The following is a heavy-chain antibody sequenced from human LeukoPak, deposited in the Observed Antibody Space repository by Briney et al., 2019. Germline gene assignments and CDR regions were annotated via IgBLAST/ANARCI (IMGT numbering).Heavy chain of an antibody. CDR1: GFTFSSYS. Sequence: GGSLRLSCAASGFTFSSYSMNWVRQAPGKGLEWVSSISSSSSYIYYADSVKGRFTISRDNAKNSLYLQMNSLRAEDTAVYYCARDRSTPGYYYYMDVWGKGTTVTVSS. J-gene: IGHJ6*03. D-gene: IGHD2-2*01. V-gene: IGHV3-21*01. CDR2: ISSSSSYI. CDR3: ARDRSTPGYYYYMDV.